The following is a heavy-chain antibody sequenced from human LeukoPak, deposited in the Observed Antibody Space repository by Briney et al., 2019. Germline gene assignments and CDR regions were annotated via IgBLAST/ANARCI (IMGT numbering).Heavy chain of an antibody. Sequence: GGSLRLSCAAPGFTVSSNYMSWVRQAPGKGLEWVSVIYSGGSTYYADSVKGRFTISRDNSKSTLYIQMNSLRAEDTAVYYCARAKPKNMVRGLIMRRESRYYFDYWGQGTLVTVSS. J-gene: IGHJ4*02. CDR3: ARAKPKNMVRGLIMRRESRYYFDY. V-gene: IGHV3-53*01. D-gene: IGHD3-10*01. CDR1: GFTVSSNY. CDR2: IYSGGST.